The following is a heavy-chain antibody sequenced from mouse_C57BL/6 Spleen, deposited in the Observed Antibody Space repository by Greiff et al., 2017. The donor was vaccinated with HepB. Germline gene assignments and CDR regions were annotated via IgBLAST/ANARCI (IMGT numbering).Heavy chain of an antibody. V-gene: IGHV1-26*01. CDR2: INPNNGGT. D-gene: IGHD2-1*01. CDR1: GYTFTDYY. J-gene: IGHJ1*03. CDR3: ARKDYYGNYGGPSWYFDV. Sequence: EVQLQQSGPELVKPGASVKISCKASGYTFTDYYMNWVKQSHGKSLEWIGDINPNNGGTSYNQKFKGKATLTVDKSSSTAYMELRSLTSEDSAVYYWARKDYYGNYGGPSWYFDVWGTGTTVTVSS.